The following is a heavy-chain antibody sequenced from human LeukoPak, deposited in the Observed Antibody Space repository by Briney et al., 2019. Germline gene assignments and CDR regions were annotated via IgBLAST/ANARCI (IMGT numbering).Heavy chain of an antibody. Sequence: PGGSLRLSCAASGFTFSSYAMSWVRQAPGKGLEWVSAISGSGGSTYYADSVKGRFTISRDNSKNTLYLQMNSLRAEDTAVYYCAKKHYYGSGSSLGYYYMDVWGKGTTVTVSS. CDR1: GFTFSSYA. V-gene: IGHV3-23*01. J-gene: IGHJ6*03. CDR3: AKKHYYGSGSSLGYYYMDV. D-gene: IGHD3-10*01. CDR2: ISGSGGST.